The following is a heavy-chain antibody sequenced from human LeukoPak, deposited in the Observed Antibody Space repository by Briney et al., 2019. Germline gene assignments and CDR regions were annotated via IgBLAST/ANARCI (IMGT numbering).Heavy chain of an antibody. CDR2: INHSGST. Sequence: SETLSLTCAVYGGSFSGYYWSWIRQPPGKGLEWIGEINHSGSTNYNPSLKSRVTISVDTSKNQFSLKLTSVTAADTAVYYCARQTGSGLFILPGGQGTLVTVSS. CDR1: GGSFSGYY. CDR3: ARQTGSGLFILP. V-gene: IGHV4-34*01. D-gene: IGHD3/OR15-3a*01. J-gene: IGHJ4*02.